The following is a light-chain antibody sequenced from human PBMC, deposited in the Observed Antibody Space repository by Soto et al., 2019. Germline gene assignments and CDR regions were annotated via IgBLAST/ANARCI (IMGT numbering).Light chain of an antibody. CDR3: QQYGSSGP. V-gene: IGKV3-20*01. J-gene: IGKJ1*01. CDR2: GAS. CDR1: QSVSNNY. Sequence: EVVLKKSPGTLSLSPGERATLSCRASQSVSNNYLSWYQQKPGQAPRLLIYGASNRATGIPDRFSGSGSGTDFTLTISRLEPEDFAVYYCQQYGSSGPFGQVSKVAIK.